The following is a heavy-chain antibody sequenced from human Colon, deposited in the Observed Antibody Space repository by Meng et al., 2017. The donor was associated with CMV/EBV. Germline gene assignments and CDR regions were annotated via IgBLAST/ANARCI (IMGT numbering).Heavy chain of an antibody. CDR1: GLSGSNDSS. J-gene: IGHJ4*01. V-gene: IGHV4-4*01. CDR3: ASSSGWWRIDY. Sequence: LTSAVSGLSGSNDSSWPWVRPAPGQGLDWIGEVSQDWRTNSTPSLKGRLSMSVYKSKNPFSLNLRSVTAADTASYFCASSSGWWRIDYWGHGTLVTVSS. D-gene: IGHD6-19*01. CDR2: VSQDWRT.